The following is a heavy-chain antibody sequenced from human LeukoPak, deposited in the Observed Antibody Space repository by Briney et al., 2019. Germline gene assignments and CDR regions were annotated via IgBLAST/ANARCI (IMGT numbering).Heavy chain of an antibody. Sequence: PSETLSLPCGVSVDSITTADVDGAWSPQPPGQGFEWIATISSSGKAYYYPSLMSRVTISVDTSKNHFSLVVTSVTAADTGLFYCARFKGGTGFDYWGRGVLVIVS. V-gene: IGHV4-39*02. CDR2: ISSSGKA. CDR1: VDSITTADVD. CDR3: ARFKGGTGFDY. D-gene: IGHD1-26*01. J-gene: IGHJ4*02.